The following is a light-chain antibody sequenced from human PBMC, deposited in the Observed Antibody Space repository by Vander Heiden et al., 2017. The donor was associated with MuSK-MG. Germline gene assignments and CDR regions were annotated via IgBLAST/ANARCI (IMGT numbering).Light chain of an antibody. Sequence: QSALTQPASVSASPAEQITIPCTGTSSDGGDYNYVSRYQPGPGKVPRLVIYDVSSRPSGVSNRFSGSKSGNTASLTISGLQADDEADYYRASFSVTTTVVFGGGTKVTVL. V-gene: IGLV2-14*03. CDR3: ASFSVTTTVV. J-gene: IGLJ2*01. CDR1: SSDGGDYNY. CDR2: DVS.